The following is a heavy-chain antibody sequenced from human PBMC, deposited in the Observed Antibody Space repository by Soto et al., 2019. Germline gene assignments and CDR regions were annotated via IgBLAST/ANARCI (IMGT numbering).Heavy chain of an antibody. CDR2: IVPLFGTA. Sequence: QVQLGQSGAEVKEPGSSVNVSCKTSGGTFGNTAVTWVRQVPGQGLERIGGIVPLFGTANYAQKFRGRVMITADESKSTAYMDLSSLRSDDTAIYYCARDGDPGYSSWSGLLGGGRFEPWGQGTLVTVSS. J-gene: IGHJ5*02. CDR1: GGTFGNTA. V-gene: IGHV1-69*12. D-gene: IGHD3-3*01. CDR3: ARDGDPGYSSWSGLLGGGRFEP.